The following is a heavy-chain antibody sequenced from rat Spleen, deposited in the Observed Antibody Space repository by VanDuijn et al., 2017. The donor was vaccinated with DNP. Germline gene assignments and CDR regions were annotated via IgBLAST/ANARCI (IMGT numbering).Heavy chain of an antibody. V-gene: IGHV5-34*01. Sequence: EVQLVESGGGLVQPGRSLKLSCLASGFTFSNYGMNWIRQAPGKGLEWVASISSSSSYIYYADTVKGRFTISRENAKNTLYLQMTSLRSEDTALYYCARQGMGAQGDYWGQGVMVTVSS. CDR1: GFTFSNYG. CDR2: ISSSSSYI. D-gene: IGHD5-1*01. CDR3: ARQGMGAQGDY. J-gene: IGHJ2*01.